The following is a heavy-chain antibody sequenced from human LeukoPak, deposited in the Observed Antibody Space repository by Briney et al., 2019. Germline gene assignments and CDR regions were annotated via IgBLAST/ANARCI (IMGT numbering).Heavy chain of an antibody. CDR1: GGSISSYD. J-gene: IGHJ4*02. CDR3: ARGCSGGSCYGSYDY. Sequence: SESMSLTCTVSGGSISSYDWSWIRRPPGKGLEWIGYIYYSGSTNYNPSLKSRVTISVDTSKNQFSLKLSSVTAADTAVYYCARGCSGGSCYGSYDYWGQGTLVTVSS. CDR2: IYYSGST. V-gene: IGHV4-59*01. D-gene: IGHD2-15*01.